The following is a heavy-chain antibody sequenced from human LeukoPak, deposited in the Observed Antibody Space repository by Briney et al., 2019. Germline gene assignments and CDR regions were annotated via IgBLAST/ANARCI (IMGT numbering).Heavy chain of an antibody. J-gene: IGHJ4*02. V-gene: IGHV3-7*01. Sequence: GGSLRLSCAASGITFSSYWMSWVRQAPGKGLEWVANIKEDGSEKYYVDSVEGRFTISRDNAKNSLYLQMNSLRDDDTAVYYCARDGSGRPLRYWGQGTLVTASS. D-gene: IGHD3-10*01. CDR1: GITFSSYW. CDR3: ARDGSGRPLRY. CDR2: IKEDGSEK.